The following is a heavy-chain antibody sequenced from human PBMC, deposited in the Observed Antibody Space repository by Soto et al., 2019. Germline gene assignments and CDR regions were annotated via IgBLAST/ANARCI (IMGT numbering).Heavy chain of an antibody. Sequence: GESLKISCKGSGYSFTSYWIGWVRQMPGKGLEWMEIIYPGDSDTRYSPSFQGQVTISADKSISTAYLQWSSLKASDTAMYYCARQRPTVVTRDAFDIWGQGTMVTVSS. D-gene: IGHD4-17*01. CDR3: ARQRPTVVTRDAFDI. V-gene: IGHV5-51*01. CDR1: GYSFTSYW. CDR2: IYPGDSDT. J-gene: IGHJ3*02.